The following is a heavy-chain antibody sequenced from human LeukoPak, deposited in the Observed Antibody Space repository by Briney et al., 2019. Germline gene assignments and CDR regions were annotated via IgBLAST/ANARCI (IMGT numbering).Heavy chain of an antibody. V-gene: IGHV1-24*01. Sequence: ASVKVSCKVSGYTLTELSMHWVRQAPGKGLEWMGGFDPEDGETSYAQKFQGRVTMTRDTSTSTVYMELSSLRSEDTAVYYCARGRGENYYDSSGYYADLSYWGQGTLVTVSS. CDR1: GYTLTELS. D-gene: IGHD3-22*01. CDR3: ARGRGENYYDSSGYYADLSY. CDR2: FDPEDGET. J-gene: IGHJ4*02.